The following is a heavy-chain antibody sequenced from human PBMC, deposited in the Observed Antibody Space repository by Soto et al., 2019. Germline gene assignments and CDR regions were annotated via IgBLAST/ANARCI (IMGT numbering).Heavy chain of an antibody. D-gene: IGHD2-15*01. Sequence: EVQLVESGGGLVQPGRSLRLSCEASGFMFDDYAMYWVRQAPGKGLEWVSGISWNSNIIVYADSVKGRFTISRDNTKNLLYLQMNSLKPENTSLYYCANSQCIASRPFDYWGQGTLVTVSS. J-gene: IGHJ4*02. CDR3: ANSQCIASRPFDY. V-gene: IGHV3-9*01. CDR1: GFMFDDYA. CDR2: ISWNSNII.